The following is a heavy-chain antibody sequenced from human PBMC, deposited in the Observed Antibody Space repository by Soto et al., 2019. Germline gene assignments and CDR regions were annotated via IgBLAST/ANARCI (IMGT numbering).Heavy chain of an antibody. D-gene: IGHD6-19*01. Sequence: QVQLVQSGAEVKKPGASVKVSCKASGYTFTSYGISWVRQAPGQGLEWMGWISAYNGNTNYAQKLQGRVTMTTDTSTSTAYMELRSLRSDDTAVYYCARELAVGVSGWYTYYYYGMDVWGQGTTVTVSS. J-gene: IGHJ6*02. V-gene: IGHV1-18*01. CDR1: GYTFTSYG. CDR3: ARELAVGVSGWYTYYYYGMDV. CDR2: ISAYNGNT.